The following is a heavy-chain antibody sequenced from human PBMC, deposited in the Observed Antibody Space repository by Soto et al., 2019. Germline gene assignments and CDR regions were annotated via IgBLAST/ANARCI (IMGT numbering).Heavy chain of an antibody. CDR3: ARDLVCSGGSCYFHWFDP. Sequence: GGSLRLSCAASGFTFSSYAMHWVRQAPGKGLEWVAVISYDGSNKYYADSVKGRFTISRDNSKNTLYLQMNSLRAEDTAVYYCARDLVCSGGSCYFHWFDPWGQGTLVTVSS. V-gene: IGHV3-30-3*01. CDR2: ISYDGSNK. D-gene: IGHD2-15*01. CDR1: GFTFSSYA. J-gene: IGHJ5*02.